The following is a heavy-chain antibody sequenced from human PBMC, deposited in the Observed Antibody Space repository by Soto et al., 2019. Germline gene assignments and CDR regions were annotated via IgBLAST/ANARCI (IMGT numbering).Heavy chain of an antibody. J-gene: IGHJ5*02. CDR2: ISAYNGNT. CDR3: ARTSGLAYWFDP. CDR1: GYTFTSYG. D-gene: IGHD3-3*02. Sequence: QVQLVQSGAEVKKPGASVKVSCKASGYTFTSYGISWVRQAPGQGLEWMGWISAYNGNTNYAQKLQGKLTLTTYPSTRTAYKEPRSLTSDGTAVYYSARTSGLAYWFDPWGQGTLVTVSS. V-gene: IGHV1-18*01.